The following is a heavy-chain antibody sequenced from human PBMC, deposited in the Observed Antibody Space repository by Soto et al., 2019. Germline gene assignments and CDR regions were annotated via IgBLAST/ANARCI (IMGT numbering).Heavy chain of an antibody. Sequence: TSETLSLTCAVYGGSFSGYYWSWIRQPPGKGLEWIGEINHSGSTNYNPSLKSRVTISVDTSKNQFSLKLSSVTAADTAVYYCARGSLRYFQRNSYYFDYWGQGTLVTRLL. CDR2: INHSGST. D-gene: IGHD3-9*01. V-gene: IGHV4-34*01. CDR3: ARGSLRYFQRNSYYFDY. CDR1: GGSFSGYY. J-gene: IGHJ4*02.